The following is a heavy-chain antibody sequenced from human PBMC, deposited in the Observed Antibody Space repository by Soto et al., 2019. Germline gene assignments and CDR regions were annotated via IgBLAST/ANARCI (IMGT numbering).Heavy chain of an antibody. V-gene: IGHV1-18*01. CDR1: SETFASYD. CDR2: ISTYNGNT. D-gene: IGHD6-19*01. Sequence: GGSVKVSCKASSETFASYDITWVRQAPGQGLEWMGWISTYNGNTKYAQNVQGRVSMTTDTSTSTAYMELRSLKSDDTAVYYCARVTRGSGDWFDPWGQGTLVTVSS. J-gene: IGHJ5*02. CDR3: ARVTRGSGDWFDP.